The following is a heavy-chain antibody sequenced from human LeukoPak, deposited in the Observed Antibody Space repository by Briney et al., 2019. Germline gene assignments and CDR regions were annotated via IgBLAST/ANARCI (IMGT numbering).Heavy chain of an antibody. V-gene: IGHV1-69*05. Sequence: SVKVSCKASGGTFSSYAITWVRQAPGQGLEWMGRIIPIFGTANYAQKFQGRVTITTDESTSTAYMELSTLRSEDTAVYYCARVFKSQGIDPWGQGTLVTVSS. CDR1: GGTFSSYA. J-gene: IGHJ5*02. CDR2: IIPIFGTA. CDR3: ARVFKSQGIDP. D-gene: IGHD3-10*01.